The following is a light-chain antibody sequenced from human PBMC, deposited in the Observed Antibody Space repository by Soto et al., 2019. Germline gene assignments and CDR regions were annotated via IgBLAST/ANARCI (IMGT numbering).Light chain of an antibody. J-gene: IGKJ1*01. CDR2: AAS. Sequence: DIQMTQTPSSRSASVGDRVTLTCRASENIRTYLNWYQQRPETAPKLLIYAASTLQSGVPSRFSGSGSGTEFNLTIGSLQPDDFATYYCQQSYTAPSSVTFGPGTKV. CDR1: ENIRTY. CDR3: QQSYTAPSSVT. V-gene: IGKV1-39*01.